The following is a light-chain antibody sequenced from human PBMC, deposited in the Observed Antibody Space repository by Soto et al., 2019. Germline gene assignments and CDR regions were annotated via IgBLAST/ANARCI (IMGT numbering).Light chain of an antibody. J-gene: IGLJ2*01. V-gene: IGLV2-14*01. CDR1: SSDVGYYNY. CDR3: SSYTTSSTLV. CDR2: EVS. Sequence: QSALTQPASVSGSPGQSITISCTGTSSDVGYYNYVSWYQQHPGKAPKLMIYEVSNRPSGVSNRFSGSKSGNTASLTISGLQPEDEADYYCSSYTTSSTLVFGGGTKVTVL.